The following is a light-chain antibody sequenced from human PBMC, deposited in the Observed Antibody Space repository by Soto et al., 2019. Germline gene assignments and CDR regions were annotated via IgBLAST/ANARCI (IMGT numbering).Light chain of an antibody. CDR2: DVS. V-gene: IGLV2-14*01. Sequence: QSALTQPASVSGSPGQSITISCTGTSSDVGGYNYVSWYQQHPGKAPKLVIYDVSNRPSGVSNRFSGSKSGNTASLTISGLRAEDEADYCCSSYTSSSTHVVFGGGSKLTVL. CDR1: SSDVGGYNY. J-gene: IGLJ2*01. CDR3: SSYTSSSTHVV.